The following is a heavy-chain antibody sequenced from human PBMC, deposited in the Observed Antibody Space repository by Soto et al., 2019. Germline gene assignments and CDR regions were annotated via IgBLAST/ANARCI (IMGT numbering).Heavy chain of an antibody. CDR3: AKDSLQKLWCGSTPYFDY. Sequence: GGPRMDPRSSSGVTFRTESLNPFRPGPEKGVEWVSTISGSGGSTYYADSVKGRFTISRDNSKNTLYLQMTSLRAEDTAVYYCAKDSLQKLWCGSTPYFDYCAQGTLVTVSS. V-gene: IGHV3-23*01. CDR1: GVTFRTES. D-gene: IGHD3-10*01. J-gene: IGHJ4*02. CDR2: ISGSGGST.